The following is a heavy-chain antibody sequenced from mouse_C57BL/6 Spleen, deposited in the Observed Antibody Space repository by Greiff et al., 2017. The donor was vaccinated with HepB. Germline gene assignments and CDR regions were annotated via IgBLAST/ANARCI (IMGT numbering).Heavy chain of an antibody. V-gene: IGHV3-6*01. Sequence: EVQLVESGPGLVKPSQSLSLTCSVTGYSITSGYYWNWIRQFPGNKLEWMGYISYDGSNNYNPSLKNRISITRDTSKNQLFLKLNSVTTEDTATYYCARERVYYGSSYVYFDVWGTGTTVTVSS. CDR1: GYSITSGYY. J-gene: IGHJ1*03. CDR2: ISYDGSN. CDR3: ARERVYYGSSYVYFDV. D-gene: IGHD1-1*01.